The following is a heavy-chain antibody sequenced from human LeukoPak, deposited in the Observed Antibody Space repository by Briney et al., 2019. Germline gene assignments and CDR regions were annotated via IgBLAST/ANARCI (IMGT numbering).Heavy chain of an antibody. D-gene: IGHD3-22*01. CDR1: GFTFSNYA. CDR2: ISGSASST. V-gene: IGHV3-23*01. CDR3: AKDFEFGYYDSSGYST. J-gene: IGHJ5*02. Sequence: GGSLRLSCAASGFTFSNYAMSWVRQAPGKGLEWVSAISGSASSTYHADSVKGRFTISRDNSKNTLYLQMNSLRADDTAVYYCAKDFEFGYYDSSGYSTWGQGTLVTVSS.